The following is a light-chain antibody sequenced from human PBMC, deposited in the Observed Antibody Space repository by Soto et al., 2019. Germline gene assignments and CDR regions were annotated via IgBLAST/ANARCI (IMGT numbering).Light chain of an antibody. V-gene: IGLV7-43*01. Sequence: QTVVTQEPSLTVSPGGTVTLTCASSTGAVTSGYNPNWFQQKPGQAPRTLIYSTSNKNSWTPARFSGSLLGGKAALTLSGVQREDEAEYYCLLYYGGPWVFGGGTKLTVL. CDR3: LLYYGGPWV. CDR1: TGAVTSGYN. CDR2: STS. J-gene: IGLJ3*02.